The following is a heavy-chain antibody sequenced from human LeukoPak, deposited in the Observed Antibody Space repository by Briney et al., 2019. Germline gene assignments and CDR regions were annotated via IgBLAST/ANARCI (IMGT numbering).Heavy chain of an antibody. J-gene: IGHJ4*02. CDR2: INSDGSST. V-gene: IGHV3-74*01. Sequence: GGSLRLSCVASGFTFSSYAMSWVRQAPGKGLVWVSRINSDGSSTSYADSVKGRFTISRDNAKNTLYLQMNSLRAEDTAVYYCARDNGYSGFDYWGQGTLVTVSS. CDR3: ARDNGYSGFDY. CDR1: GFTFSSYA. D-gene: IGHD5-24*01.